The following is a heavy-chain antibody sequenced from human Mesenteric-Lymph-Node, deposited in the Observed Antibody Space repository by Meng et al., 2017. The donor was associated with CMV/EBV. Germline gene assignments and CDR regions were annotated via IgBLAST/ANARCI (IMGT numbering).Heavy chain of an antibody. J-gene: IGHJ4*02. V-gene: IGHV4-34*01. CDR1: GGSFSGYY. CDR3: ARHQRWLKSEGGFNY. D-gene: IGHD4-23*01. CDR2: INHSGST. Sequence: QVQRQRWGAGLLKPSETLSLTCAVYGGSFSGYYWSWIRQPPGKGLEWIGEINHSGSTNYNPSLKSRVTISVDTSKNQFSLKLSSVTAADTAVYYCARHQRWLKSEGGFNYWGQGTLVTVSS.